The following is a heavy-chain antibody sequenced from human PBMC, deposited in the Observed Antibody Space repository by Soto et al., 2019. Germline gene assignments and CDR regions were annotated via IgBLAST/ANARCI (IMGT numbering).Heavy chain of an antibody. CDR1: GGTFSSYA. Sequence: QVQLVQSGAEVKKPGSSVKVSCKASGGTFSSYAISWLRQAPGQGLEWMGGIIPIFGTANYAQKFQSRVTIAADKSTSTAYMELSSLRSEETAVYYCARLNSLMSRGGLGAWGQGTTVTVSS. J-gene: IGHJ6*02. V-gene: IGHV1-69*06. D-gene: IGHD6-19*01. CDR3: ARLNSLMSRGGLGA. CDR2: IIPIFGTA.